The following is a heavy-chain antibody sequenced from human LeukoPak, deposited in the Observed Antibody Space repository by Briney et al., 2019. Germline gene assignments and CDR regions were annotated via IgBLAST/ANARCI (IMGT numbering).Heavy chain of an antibody. J-gene: IGHJ1*01. D-gene: IGHD4-17*01. V-gene: IGHV1-2*02. CDR2: INPNSGGT. CDR1: GYTFTGYY. CDR3: ARASDDYGDYSEYFQH. Sequence: GASVKVSCKASGYTFTGYYMHWVRQAPGQGLEWMGWINPNSGGTNYAQKFQGRVTMSRDTSISTAYMELSRLRSDDTAVYYCARASDDYGDYSEYFQHWGQGTLVTVSS.